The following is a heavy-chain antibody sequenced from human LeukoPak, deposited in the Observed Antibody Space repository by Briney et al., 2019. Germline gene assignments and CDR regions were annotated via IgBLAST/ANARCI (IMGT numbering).Heavy chain of an antibody. CDR2: IYYSGST. D-gene: IGHD3-16*02. J-gene: IGHJ6*02. CDR1: GGSISSGDYY. CDR3: ARATLSSGMDV. V-gene: IGHV4-30-4*01. Sequence: SETLSLTCTVSGGSISSGDYYWSWIRQPPGKGLEWIGYIYYSGSTYYNPSLKSRVTISVDTSKNQFSLKLSSVTAADTAVYYCARATLSSGMDVWGQGTTVTVSS.